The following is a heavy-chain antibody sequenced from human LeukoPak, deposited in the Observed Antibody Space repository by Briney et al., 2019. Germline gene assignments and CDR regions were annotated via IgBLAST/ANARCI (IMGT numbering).Heavy chain of an antibody. CDR2: INHSGST. V-gene: IGHV4-34*01. Sequence: SETLSLTCAVYGGSFSGYYWSWIRQPPGKGLEWIGEINHSGSTNYNPSLKSRVTISVDTSKNQFSLKLSSVTAADTAVYYCARAPYCSGGSCAGAFDIWGQGTMVTVSS. D-gene: IGHD2-15*01. CDR3: ARAPYCSGGSCAGAFDI. J-gene: IGHJ3*02. CDR1: GGSFSGYY.